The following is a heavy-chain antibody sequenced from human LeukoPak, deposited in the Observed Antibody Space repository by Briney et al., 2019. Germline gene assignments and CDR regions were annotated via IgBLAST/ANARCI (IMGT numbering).Heavy chain of an antibody. Sequence: PGGSLRLSCAASGFTFSSYAMSWVRQAPGKGLEWVLAISGSGGSTYYADSVKGRFTISRDNSKNTLYLQMNSLRAEDTAVYYCAKDLVYYYDSSGSGYFDYWGQGTLVTVSS. D-gene: IGHD3-22*01. CDR2: ISGSGGST. J-gene: IGHJ4*02. CDR1: GFTFSSYA. CDR3: AKDLVYYYDSSGSGYFDY. V-gene: IGHV3-23*01.